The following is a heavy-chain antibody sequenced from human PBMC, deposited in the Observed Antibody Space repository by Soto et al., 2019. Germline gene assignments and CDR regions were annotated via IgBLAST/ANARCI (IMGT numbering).Heavy chain of an antibody. V-gene: IGHV4-61*01. CDR1: GGSFKSGSYS. Sequence: AETLSLTCTVSGGSFKSGSYSWGWIRQPPGKGLEWIGYVYHTGRTSYNPSLKSRVSISMDTSKNQFSLNLDSVTAADTAVYFCARDFAYFDSWGQGTLVTVSS. J-gene: IGHJ4*02. D-gene: IGHD3-3*01. CDR3: ARDFAYFDS. CDR2: VYHTGRT.